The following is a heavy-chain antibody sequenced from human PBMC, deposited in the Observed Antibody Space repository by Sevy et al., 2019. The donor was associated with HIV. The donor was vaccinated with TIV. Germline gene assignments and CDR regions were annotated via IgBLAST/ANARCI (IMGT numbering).Heavy chain of an antibody. Sequence: GGFLRLSCAASGFTVSNVWMTWIRQAPGKGLEWIGRIKNNTDGGARDYAAPVKGRFTISRDESKNILYLQMNSLKTEDTAVYYCTTRIRVGAFDYWGQGSLVTVSS. CDR2: IKNNTDGGAR. D-gene: IGHD1-26*01. CDR1: GFTVSNVW. CDR3: TTRIRVGAFDY. J-gene: IGHJ4*02. V-gene: IGHV3-15*01.